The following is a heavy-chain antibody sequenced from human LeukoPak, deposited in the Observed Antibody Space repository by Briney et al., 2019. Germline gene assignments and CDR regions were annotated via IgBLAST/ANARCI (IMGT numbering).Heavy chain of an antibody. Sequence: ASVKVSCKASGYTFTSYGISWVRQAPGQGLEWMGWISAYNGNTNYAQKLQGRVTMTTDTSTSTAYMEPRSLRSDDTAVYYCARTPGSGWYQLGSFDYWGQGTLVTVSS. D-gene: IGHD6-19*01. CDR3: ARTPGSGWYQLGSFDY. CDR2: ISAYNGNT. V-gene: IGHV1-18*01. CDR1: GYTFTSYG. J-gene: IGHJ4*02.